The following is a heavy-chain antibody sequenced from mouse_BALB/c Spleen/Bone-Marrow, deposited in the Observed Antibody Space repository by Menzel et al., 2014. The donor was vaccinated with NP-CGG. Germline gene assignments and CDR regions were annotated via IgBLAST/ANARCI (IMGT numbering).Heavy chain of an antibody. CDR1: GFTFSNYW. CDR3: IRRGRGYAMDY. V-gene: IGHV6-6*02. CDR2: IRLKSNNYAT. Sequence: EVQLQQSGGGLVQPGGSMKLSCVASGFTFSNYWMNWVRQSPEKGLEWVAEIRLKSNNYATHYAESVKGRFTISRDDSKSSGYLQMNNLRAEDTGIYYCIRRGRGYAMDYWGQGTSVTVSS. J-gene: IGHJ4*01.